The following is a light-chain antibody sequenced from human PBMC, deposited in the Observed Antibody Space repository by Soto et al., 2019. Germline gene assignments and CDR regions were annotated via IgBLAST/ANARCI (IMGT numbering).Light chain of an antibody. Sequence: QSALTQPASVSGSPGRSITISCTGTSSDVGGYNYVSWYQQHPGKAPKLMIYEVSNRPSGVSNRFSGSKSGNTASLTISGLQAEDEADYYCTSYTSSNTWVFGGGTKLTVL. J-gene: IGLJ3*02. V-gene: IGLV2-14*01. CDR1: SSDVGGYNY. CDR3: TSYTSSNTWV. CDR2: EVS.